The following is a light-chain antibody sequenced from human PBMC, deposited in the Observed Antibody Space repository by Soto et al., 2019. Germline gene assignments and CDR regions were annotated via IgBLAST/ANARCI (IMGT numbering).Light chain of an antibody. J-gene: IGLJ2*01. Sequence: QSALTQPRSVSGSPGQSVTISCTGTSSDVGGYNYVSWYQQHPGKAPKLMIYDVSKRPSGVPDRFSGSKSGNTASLTISGFQAEDEADYYCCSYAGSYVVFGGGTKLPS. V-gene: IGLV2-11*01. CDR3: CSYAGSYVV. CDR1: SSDVGGYNY. CDR2: DVS.